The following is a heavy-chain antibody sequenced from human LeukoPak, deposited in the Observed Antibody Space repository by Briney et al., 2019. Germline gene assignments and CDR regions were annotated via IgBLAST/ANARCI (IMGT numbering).Heavy chain of an antibody. D-gene: IGHD6-13*01. V-gene: IGHV4-30-4*01. CDR1: GGSISSGDYY. Sequence: SETLSLTCTVSGGSISSGDYYWSWIRQPPGKGLEWIGYIYYSGSTYYNPSLKSRVTISVDTSKNQFSLKLSSVTAADTAVYYCARAPLSAALDYWGQGTLVTVSS. CDR3: ARAPLSAALDY. CDR2: IYYSGST. J-gene: IGHJ4*02.